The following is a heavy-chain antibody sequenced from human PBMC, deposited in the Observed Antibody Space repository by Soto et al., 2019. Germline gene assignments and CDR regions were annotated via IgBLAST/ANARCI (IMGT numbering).Heavy chain of an antibody. D-gene: IGHD3-16*01. CDR1: GFDFNTYG. CDR2: ISYNGDNQ. J-gene: IGHJ6*02. CDR3: ARNSGGFGYQDGMDV. V-gene: IGHV3-30*03. Sequence: QVQLVESGGGVVQPGRSLRLSCAASGFDFNTYGFHWVRQAPGKGLEWVAVISYNGDNQYYLDSVKGRFTISRDNPNKKMYLEMNSLRAEDTGVYFCARNSGGFGYQDGMDVWGQGTTVIVSS.